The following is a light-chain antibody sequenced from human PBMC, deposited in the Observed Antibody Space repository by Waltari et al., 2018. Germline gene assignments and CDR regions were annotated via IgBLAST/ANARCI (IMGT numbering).Light chain of an antibody. CDR3: QQYYSSPIS. Sequence: EIVMTQSPDSLAVSLGERAAINCKSSRSVLYNSNNKNYLAWYQQKPLQPPKLLINWASSRESGVPDRFSGSGSGTDFTLTISSLQAEDVAVYYCQQYYSSPISFGQGTRLEIK. J-gene: IGKJ5*01. V-gene: IGKV4-1*01. CDR1: RSVLYNSNNKNY. CDR2: WAS.